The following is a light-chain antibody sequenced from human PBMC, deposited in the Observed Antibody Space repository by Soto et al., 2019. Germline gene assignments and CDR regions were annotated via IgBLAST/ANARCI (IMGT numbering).Light chain of an antibody. J-gene: IGKJ2*01. Sequence: DIQMTQSPSTLSASVGDRVTIACRASQSIDSWLAWYQQKPGKAPKFLIYDASDVESGVPSRFSGSGSGTEFPLTSSSLQPDDFATYYCQQYRGKPFTFGQGTKVEIK. CDR3: QQYRGKPFT. CDR2: DAS. CDR1: QSIDSW. V-gene: IGKV1-5*01.